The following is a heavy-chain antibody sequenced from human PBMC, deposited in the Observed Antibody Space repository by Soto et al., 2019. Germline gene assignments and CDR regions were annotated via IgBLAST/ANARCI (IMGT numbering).Heavy chain of an antibody. V-gene: IGHV4-30-4*01. CDR1: GGSISSDDYY. J-gene: IGHJ1*01. CDR3: ARDLDGLHDDPRGPFPRPG. D-gene: IGHD3-16*01. Sequence: PSETLSPTCTVSGGSISSDDYYWSWIRQAPGRGLEWIGYIHYSRSIYYNPSLKSRATMSIDTAGNQFSLKVSSVTVADTAVYYCARDLDGLHDDPRGPFPRPGWGQGTLVTVSS. CDR2: IHYSRSI.